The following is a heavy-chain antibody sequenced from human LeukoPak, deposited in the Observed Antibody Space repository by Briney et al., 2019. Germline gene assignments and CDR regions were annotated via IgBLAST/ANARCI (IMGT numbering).Heavy chain of an antibody. D-gene: IGHD1-26*01. CDR3: AKKYSTGLDP. J-gene: IGHJ5*02. CDR1: GFTFSSYA. Sequence: PGGSLRLSCAASGFTFSSYAMSWVRQAPGKGLEWVSDINGSGGSTYYADSVKGRFTISRDNSKNTLFLQMNSLRAEDTAVYYCAKKYSTGLDPWGQGTLVTVSS. V-gene: IGHV3-23*01. CDR2: INGSGGST.